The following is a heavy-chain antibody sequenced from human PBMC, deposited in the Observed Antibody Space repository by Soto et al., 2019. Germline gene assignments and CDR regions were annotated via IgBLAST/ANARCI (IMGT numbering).Heavy chain of an antibody. D-gene: IGHD4-17*01. J-gene: IGHJ4*02. CDR3: ASPPRATVTDNIFDF. V-gene: IGHV3-23*01. Sequence: EVQLLESGGGLVQPGGSLRLSCEASGFVFSHFALSWVRQAPGKGLEWVSGISGGSETTSYADSVKGRFTISRDNSKNTLYLQMSSLRAEDTAVYYCASPPRATVTDNIFDFWGPGTLVTVSS. CDR2: ISGGSETT. CDR1: GFVFSHFA.